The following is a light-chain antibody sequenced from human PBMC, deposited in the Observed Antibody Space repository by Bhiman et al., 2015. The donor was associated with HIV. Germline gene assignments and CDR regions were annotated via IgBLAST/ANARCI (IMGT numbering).Light chain of an antibody. CDR2: QDT. V-gene: IGLV3-1*01. J-gene: IGLJ1*01. CDR1: KLGDKY. Sequence: SYELTQPPSVSVSPGQTASVTCSGDKLGDKYASWYQQKPGQSPVLVIYQDTKRPSGIPERFSGSSSGTTITLTITGVQPEDEGDYYCQSADSSGTYYVFGDGTTVTVL. CDR3: QSADSSGTYYV.